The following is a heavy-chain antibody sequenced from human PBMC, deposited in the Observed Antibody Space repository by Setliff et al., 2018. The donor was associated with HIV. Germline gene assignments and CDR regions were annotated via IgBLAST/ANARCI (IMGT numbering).Heavy chain of an antibody. CDR1: GFTFSSYG. CDR3: AKEGYCSGGSCYSRWNYDYYYYMDV. Sequence: LRLSCAASGFTFSSYGMHWVRQAPGKGLEWVAVISYDGTNKYYADSVRGRFSISRDNSKNTLYLQMNSLRPDDTAVYYCAKEGYCSGGSCYSRWNYDYYYYMDVWGKGTTVTVSS. CDR2: ISYDGTNK. D-gene: IGHD2-15*01. J-gene: IGHJ6*03. V-gene: IGHV3-30*18.